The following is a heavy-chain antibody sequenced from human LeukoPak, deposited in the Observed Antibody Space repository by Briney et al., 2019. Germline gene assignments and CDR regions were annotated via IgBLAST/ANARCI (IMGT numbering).Heavy chain of an antibody. J-gene: IGHJ6*03. Sequence: PSETLSLTCTVSGGSISSHYWSWIRQPPGKGLEWIGYIYYSGSTNYNPSLKSRVTISVDTSKNQFSLKLSSVTAADTAVYYCAGGSYYYYYYYYMDVWGKGTTVTVSS. V-gene: IGHV4-59*11. CDR3: AGGSYYYYYYYYMDV. D-gene: IGHD3-10*01. CDR1: GGSISSHY. CDR2: IYYSGST.